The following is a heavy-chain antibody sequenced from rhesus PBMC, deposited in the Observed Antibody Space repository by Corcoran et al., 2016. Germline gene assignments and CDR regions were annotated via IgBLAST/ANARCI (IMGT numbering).Heavy chain of an antibody. CDR2: VDPEKGEA. J-gene: IGHJ4*01. Sequence: EVQLVQSGAEVKKPGASVKISCKASGYPFTDYYLHWVRQAPGKGREWVGRVDPEKGEAVHAQKFQDRGTITADTSTDTAYMGLSSLRSEDPAVYYCATTIVVITSAFDYWGQGVLVTVSS. CDR1: GYPFTDYY. CDR3: ATTIVVITSAFDY. V-gene: IGHV1-111*02. D-gene: IGHD3-28*01.